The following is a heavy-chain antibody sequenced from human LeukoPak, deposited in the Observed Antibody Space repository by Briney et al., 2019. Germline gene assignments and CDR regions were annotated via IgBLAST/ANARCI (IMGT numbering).Heavy chain of an antibody. Sequence: GGSLRLSCAASGFTFSSYNMNWVRQAPGKGLEWVAYISSSSSTIYYADSVKGRFTISRDNAKNSLYLQMNSLRAEDSAVYYCARDGGYRSSWNRFDYWGQGTLVTVSS. V-gene: IGHV3-48*01. CDR3: ARDGGYRSSWNRFDY. CDR2: ISSSSSTI. CDR1: GFTFSSYN. D-gene: IGHD6-13*01. J-gene: IGHJ4*02.